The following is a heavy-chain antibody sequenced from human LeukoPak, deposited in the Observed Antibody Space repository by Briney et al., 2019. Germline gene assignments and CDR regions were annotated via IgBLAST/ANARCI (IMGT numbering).Heavy chain of an antibody. J-gene: IGHJ4*02. D-gene: IGHD5-24*01. CDR2: IKQDGSEK. Sequence: GGSLRLSCAASGFNFSSYWMSWVRQAPGKGLEWVANIKQDGSEKYYVDSVKGRFTISRDNAKNSLYLQVNSLRAEDTAVYYCARDRFDGYTLFDYWGQGTMVPVSS. V-gene: IGHV3-7*04. CDR1: GFNFSSYW. CDR3: ARDRFDGYTLFDY.